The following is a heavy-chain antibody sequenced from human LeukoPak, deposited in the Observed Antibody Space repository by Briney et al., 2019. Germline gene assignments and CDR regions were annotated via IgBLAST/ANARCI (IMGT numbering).Heavy chain of an antibody. J-gene: IGHJ4*02. CDR1: GGTFSSYA. Sequence: GASVKVSCKASGGTFSSYAISWVRQAPGQGLEWMGGIIPIFGTANYAQKFQGRVTITADESTSTAYMELSSLRSEDTAVYYCARDRYGGSTVSLYDYWGQETLVTVSS. CDR3: ARDRYGGSTVSLYDY. CDR2: IIPIFGTA. V-gene: IGHV1-69*01. D-gene: IGHD3-10*01.